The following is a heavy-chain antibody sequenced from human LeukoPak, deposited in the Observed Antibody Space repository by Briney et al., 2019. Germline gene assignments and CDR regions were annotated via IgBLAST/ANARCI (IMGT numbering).Heavy chain of an antibody. CDR3: ARASSYYGGNSDYFDY. Sequence: SVKVSCKACLGTLSRYAISWVRQAPAQALEWMGGIFPIFGTANYAQKFQGRVTITADESTSTAYMELSSLRSEDTAVYYCARASSYYGGNSDYFDYWGQGTLVSVSS. V-gene: IGHV1-69*01. CDR1: LGTLSRYA. CDR2: IFPIFGTA. D-gene: IGHD4-23*01. J-gene: IGHJ4*02.